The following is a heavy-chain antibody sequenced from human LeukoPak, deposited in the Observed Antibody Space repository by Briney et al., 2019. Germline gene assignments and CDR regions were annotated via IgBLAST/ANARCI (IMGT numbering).Heavy chain of an antibody. J-gene: IGHJ4*02. D-gene: IGHD3-10*01. CDR2: INTKGDDT. CDR1: GFTFSTYA. Sequence: GGPLKLSCSASGFTFSTYAMHWVRQAPGKGLEHVSTINTKGDDTYNADSVKGRFTISRDNSKRTLYLQMSSLRAEDPAVYYCVKDLRGGGYYTSFDYWGQGTLVTVSS. V-gene: IGHV3-64D*09. CDR3: VKDLRGGGYYTSFDY.